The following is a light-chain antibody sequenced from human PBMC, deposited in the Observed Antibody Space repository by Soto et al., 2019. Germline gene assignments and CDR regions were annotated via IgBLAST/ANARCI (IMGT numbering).Light chain of an antibody. Sequence: QSVLAQPPSVSGAPGQRVTISCTGSNSNIGADYDVHWYLQLPGTAPKLLVYTNNNRPSGVPDRFSGSKSGTSASLAITGLXAEDEADYYCQSYDSRLSAYVFGTGTKVTVL. V-gene: IGLV1-40*01. J-gene: IGLJ1*01. CDR1: NSNIGADYD. CDR2: TNN. CDR3: QSYDSRLSAYV.